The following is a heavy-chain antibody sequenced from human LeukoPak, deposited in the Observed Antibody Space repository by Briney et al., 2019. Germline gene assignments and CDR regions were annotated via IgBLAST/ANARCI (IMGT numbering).Heavy chain of an antibody. Sequence: GGSLRLSCAASGFTFSSYAMSWVRQAPGKGLEWVSAISGSGGSTYYADSVKDRFTISRDNSKNTLYLQMNSLRAEDTAVYYCAKHLGLIVVVITFDYWGQGTLVTVSS. CDR2: ISGSGGST. V-gene: IGHV3-23*01. J-gene: IGHJ4*02. CDR3: AKHLGLIVVVITFDY. CDR1: GFTFSSYA. D-gene: IGHD3-22*01.